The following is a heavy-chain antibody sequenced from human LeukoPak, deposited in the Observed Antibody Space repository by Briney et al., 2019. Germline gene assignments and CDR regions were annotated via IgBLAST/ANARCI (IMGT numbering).Heavy chain of an antibody. V-gene: IGHV3-74*01. CDR2: INTDGSST. Sequence: GGSLRLSCTASGFTFSSYWMHWVRQVPGKGLVWVSRINTDGSSTNYADSVKGRFTISRDNAKNSLYLQMNSLRAEDTAVYYCAASRAMVRGVKYYYGMDVWGQGTTVTVSS. D-gene: IGHD3-10*01. CDR3: AASRAMVRGVKYYYGMDV. CDR1: GFTFSSYW. J-gene: IGHJ6*02.